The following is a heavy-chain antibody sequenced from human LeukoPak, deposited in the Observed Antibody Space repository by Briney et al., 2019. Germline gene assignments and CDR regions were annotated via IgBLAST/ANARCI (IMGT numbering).Heavy chain of an antibody. D-gene: IGHD2-15*01. Sequence: SETLSLTCTVSGGSISSSSYYWGWIRQPPGKGLEWIGSIYYSGSTYYNPSLKSRVTISVDTSKNQFSLKLSSVTAADTAVYYCARQACSGGSCYSGYYYDYMDVWGKGTTVTVSS. J-gene: IGHJ6*03. CDR1: GGSISSSSYY. CDR2: IYYSGST. CDR3: ARQACSGGSCYSGYYYDYMDV. V-gene: IGHV4-39*01.